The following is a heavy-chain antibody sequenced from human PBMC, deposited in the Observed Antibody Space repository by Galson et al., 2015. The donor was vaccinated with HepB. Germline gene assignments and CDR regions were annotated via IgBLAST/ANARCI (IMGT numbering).Heavy chain of an antibody. V-gene: IGHV1-69*06. CDR1: GGPFTKYA. CDR3: ARSYYDSNGFYY. CDR2: IIPISGTT. J-gene: IGHJ4*02. D-gene: IGHD3-22*01. Sequence: SCKASGGPFTKYAISWVRQAPGQGLEWMGMIIPISGTTNYEQKFQGRVIMTADKSTSTAYMELTSLRSEDTAVYFCARSYYDSNGFYYWGQGTLLSVSS.